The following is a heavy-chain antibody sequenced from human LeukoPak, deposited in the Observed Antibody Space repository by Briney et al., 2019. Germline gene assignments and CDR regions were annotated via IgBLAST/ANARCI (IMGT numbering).Heavy chain of an antibody. J-gene: IGHJ6*02. V-gene: IGHV4-34*01. Sequence: SETLSLTCTVSGGSISSYYWSWIRQPPGKGLEWLGEINHSGSTNYNPSVKSRVTISVDTSKSQFSLKLSSVTAADTAVYYCARGDRHYYYGMDVWGQGTTVTVSS. CDR2: INHSGST. CDR1: GGSISSYY. CDR3: ARGDRHYYYGMDV.